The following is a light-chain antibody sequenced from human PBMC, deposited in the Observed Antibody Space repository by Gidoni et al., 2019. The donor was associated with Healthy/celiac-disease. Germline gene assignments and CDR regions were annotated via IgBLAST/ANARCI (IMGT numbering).Light chain of an antibody. J-gene: IGKJ4*01. CDR1: QSLLHSNGYNY. V-gene: IGKV2-28*01. Sequence: IGMTQSPLSLPVTPVEPASISCRSSQSLLHSNGYNYLDWYLQKPGQSPQLLIYLGSNRASGVPDRFSGSGSGTDFTLKISRVEAEDVGIYYCMQALQTPLTFGGXTKVEIK. CDR3: MQALQTPLT. CDR2: LGS.